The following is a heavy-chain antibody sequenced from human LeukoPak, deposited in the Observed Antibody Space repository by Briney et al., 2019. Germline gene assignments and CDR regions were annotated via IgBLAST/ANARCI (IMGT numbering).Heavy chain of an antibody. CDR1: GGSFSGYY. D-gene: IGHD1-26*01. J-gene: IGHJ4*02. CDR2: INHSGST. Sequence: SETLSLTCAVYGGSFSGYYWSWIRQPPGKGLEWIGEINHSGSTNYNPSLKSRVTISVDTSKNQFSLKLSSVTAADTAVYYCAREILQRGRGDYWGQGTLVTVSS. CDR3: AREILQRGRGDY. V-gene: IGHV4-34*01.